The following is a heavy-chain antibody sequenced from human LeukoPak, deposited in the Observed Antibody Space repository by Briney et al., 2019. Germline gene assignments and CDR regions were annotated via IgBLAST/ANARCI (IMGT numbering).Heavy chain of an antibody. CDR2: IKQDGSEK. CDR3: VRVGSSFDY. CDR1: GFTFSSHW. Sequence: GGSLRLSCAASGFTFSSHWMSWVRQAPGKGLEWVANIKQDGSEKYYVDSVKGRFTISRDNAKNSLFLQMNNLRAEDTDVYYCVRVGSSFDYWGQGTLVTVSS. D-gene: IGHD6-13*01. V-gene: IGHV3-7*05. J-gene: IGHJ4*02.